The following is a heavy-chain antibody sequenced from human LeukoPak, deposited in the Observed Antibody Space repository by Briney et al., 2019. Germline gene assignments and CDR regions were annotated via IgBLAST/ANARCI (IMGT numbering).Heavy chain of an antibody. CDR3: ARVTGQWLGKLGYFDY. CDR1: GGSISSYY. V-gene: IGHV4-59*12. J-gene: IGHJ4*02. CDR2: IYYSGST. D-gene: IGHD6-19*01. Sequence: ASETLSLTCTVSGGSISSYYWSWIRQPPGKGLEWIGYIYYSGSTNYNPSLKSRVTISVGTSKNQFSLKLSSVTAADTAVYYCARVTGQWLGKLGYFDYWGQGTLVTVSS.